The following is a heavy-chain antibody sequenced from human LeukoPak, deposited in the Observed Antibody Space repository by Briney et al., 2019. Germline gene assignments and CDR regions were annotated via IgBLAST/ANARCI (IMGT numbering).Heavy chain of an antibody. D-gene: IGHD3-16*01. CDR2: ITNSGRSM. Sequence: GGSLILSCAASGFPFSDYYMSWNRPAPGKGLEWLSHITNSGRSMYYADSVKGRFTISRDNAKNILYLQLNNLRAEATAVYYCARDRGNWGSVFWGQGTQVIVSS. V-gene: IGHV3-11*01. CDR1: GFPFSDYY. CDR3: ARDRGNWGSVF. J-gene: IGHJ4*02.